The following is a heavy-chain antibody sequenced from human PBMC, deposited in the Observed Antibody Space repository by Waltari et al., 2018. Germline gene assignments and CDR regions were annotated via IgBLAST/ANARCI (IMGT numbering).Heavy chain of an antibody. V-gene: IGHV3-48*03. CDR1: GFTFSIYE. CDR2: IKSGGGAM. Sequence: EVQLVESGGGLVQPGGSLRLSCAVSGFTFSIYEMSWVRQAPGEGLEWVSYIKSGGGAMYYANSVKGRFTVSRDNAQDSLYLQMNSLRVEDTAFYYCARNRKIVAAGWGRDLDYWGRGTLVTVSS. J-gene: IGHJ4*02. D-gene: IGHD6-13*01. CDR3: ARNRKIVAAGWGRDLDY.